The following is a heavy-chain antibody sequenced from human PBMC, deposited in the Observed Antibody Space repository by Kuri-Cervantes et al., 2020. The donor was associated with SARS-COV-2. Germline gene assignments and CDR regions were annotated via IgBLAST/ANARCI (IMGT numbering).Heavy chain of an antibody. D-gene: IGHD4-17*01. Sequence: ASVKVSCKASGYTFSDYGVSWVRQAPGQGLEWMGWISTYNANADYAQKLQGRVTMTTDTSTSTAYMELRSLRSDDTAIYYCAGGFDYGDYPYYYGMDVWGQGTTVTVSS. J-gene: IGHJ6*02. CDR2: ISTYNANA. CDR3: AGGFDYGDYPYYYGMDV. V-gene: IGHV1-18*01. CDR1: GYTFSDYG.